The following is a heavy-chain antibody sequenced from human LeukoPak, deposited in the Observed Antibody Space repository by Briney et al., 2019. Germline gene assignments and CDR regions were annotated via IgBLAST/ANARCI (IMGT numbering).Heavy chain of an antibody. D-gene: IGHD2-2*01. CDR3: ARDSYPYQLLTYYYYYYGMDV. J-gene: IGHJ6*02. CDR2: FDPEDGET. CDR1: GYTLTELS. V-gene: IGHV1-24*01. Sequence: ASVKVSCKVSGYTLTELSMHWVRQAPGKGLEWMGGFDPEDGETIYAQKFQGRVTMTEDTSTDTAYMELSSLRSEDTAVYYCARDSYPYQLLTYYYYYYGMDVWGQGTTVTVSS.